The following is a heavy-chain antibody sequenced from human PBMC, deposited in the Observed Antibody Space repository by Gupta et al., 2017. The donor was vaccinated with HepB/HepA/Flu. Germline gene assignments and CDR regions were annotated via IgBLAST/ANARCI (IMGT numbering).Heavy chain of an antibody. Sequence: QVHLPESGPGLVQPSETLSLTCHVSRGPIINYYWSLIRQPPGNGLEWIGFIDYSGSTTYNPSLQSRVTISVDTSKNEFSLKLNSVTAADTAVYDCAREHIAVVPGAPRGGFDIWGQGTLVTVSS. CDR2: IDYSGST. V-gene: IGHV4-59*01. D-gene: IGHD2-21*01. CDR1: RGPIINYY. CDR3: AREHIAVVPGAPRGGFDI. J-gene: IGHJ3*02.